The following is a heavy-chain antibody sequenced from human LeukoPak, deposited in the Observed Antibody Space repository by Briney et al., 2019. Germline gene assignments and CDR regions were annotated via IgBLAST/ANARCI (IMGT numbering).Heavy chain of an antibody. V-gene: IGHV1-2*02. CDR1: GYTFTGYY. CDR2: INPNSGGT. Sequence: GASVKVSCKASGYTFTGYYMHWVRQAPGQGLEWMGWINPNSGGTNYAQKFQGRVTMTRDTSISTAYMELSRLRSDGTAVYYCAREAMIVVVTSPFDYWGQGTLVTVSS. CDR3: AREAMIVVVTSPFDY. D-gene: IGHD3-22*01. J-gene: IGHJ4*02.